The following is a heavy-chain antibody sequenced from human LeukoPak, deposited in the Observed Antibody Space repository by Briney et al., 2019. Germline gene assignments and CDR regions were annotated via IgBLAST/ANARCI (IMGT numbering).Heavy chain of an antibody. Sequence: GGSLRLSCAASGFTFSSYGMHWVCQAPGKGLEWVAVIWYDGSNKYYADSVKGRFTISRDNSKNTLYLQMNSLRAEDTAVYYCARELLWFGELSRPMGYSGQGTLVSVSS. CDR3: ARELLWFGELSRPMGY. V-gene: IGHV3-33*01. CDR2: IWYDGSNK. D-gene: IGHD3-10*01. J-gene: IGHJ4*02. CDR1: GFTFSSYG.